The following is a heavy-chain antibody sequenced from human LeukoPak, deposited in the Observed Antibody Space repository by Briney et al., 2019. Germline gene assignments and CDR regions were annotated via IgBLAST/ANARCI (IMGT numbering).Heavy chain of an antibody. CDR1: GFTFSSYG. J-gene: IGHJ4*02. D-gene: IGHD2-2*01. V-gene: IGHV3-30*02. Sequence: GGSLRLSCAASGFTFSSYGMHWVRQAPGKGLEWVAFIRYDGSNKYYADSVKGRFTISRDNSKNTLYLQMNSLRAEDTAVYYCARVWGYCSSTSCYGRLDYWGQGTLVTVSS. CDR3: ARVWGYCSSTSCYGRLDY. CDR2: IRYDGSNK.